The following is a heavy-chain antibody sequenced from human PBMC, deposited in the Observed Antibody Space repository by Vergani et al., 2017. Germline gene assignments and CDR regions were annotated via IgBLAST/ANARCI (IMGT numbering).Heavy chain of an antibody. CDR1: GGSISSGGYS. Sequence: QLQLQESGSGLVKPSQTLSLPCAVSGGSISSGGYSWSWIRQPPGKGLEWIGYIYHSGSTYYSPSLKSRVTISVDRSQNQFSLKPSSVTAADTAVYYCARGVAAAGTHFDYWGQGTLVTVSS. J-gene: IGHJ4*02. D-gene: IGHD6-13*01. V-gene: IGHV4-30-2*01. CDR2: IYHSGST. CDR3: ARGVAAAGTHFDY.